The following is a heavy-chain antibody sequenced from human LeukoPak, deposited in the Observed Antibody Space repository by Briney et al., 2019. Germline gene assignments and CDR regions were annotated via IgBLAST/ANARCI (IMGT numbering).Heavy chain of an antibody. CDR1: GFTFSSYA. D-gene: IGHD6-13*01. CDR3: ARDYYPSIAAAGTAFDY. CDR2: ISYDGSNK. J-gene: IGHJ4*02. V-gene: IGHV3-30*04. Sequence: TGGSLRPFCAASGFTFSSYAMHWVRQAPGKGREWVAVISYDGSNKYYADSVKGRFTISRDNSKNTLYLQMNSLRAEDTAVYYCARDYYPSIAAAGTAFDYWGQGTLVTVSS.